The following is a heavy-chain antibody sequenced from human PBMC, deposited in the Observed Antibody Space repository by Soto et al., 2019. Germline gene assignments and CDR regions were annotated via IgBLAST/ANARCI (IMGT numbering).Heavy chain of an antibody. CDR1: GGSFSGYY. Sequence: PSETLSLTCAVYGGSFSGYYWSWIRQPPGKGLEWIGEINHSGSTNYNPSLKSRVTISVDTSKNQFSLKLSSVTAADTAVYYCPSLRPTDIYYYYYMDVWGKGTMVTVSS. CDR3: PSLRPTDIYYYYYMDV. CDR2: INHSGST. D-gene: IGHD1-26*01. V-gene: IGHV4-34*01. J-gene: IGHJ6*03.